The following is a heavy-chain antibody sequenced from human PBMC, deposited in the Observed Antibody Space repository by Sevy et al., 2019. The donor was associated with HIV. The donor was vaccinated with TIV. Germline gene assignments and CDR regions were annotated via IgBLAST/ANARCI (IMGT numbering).Heavy chain of an antibody. J-gene: IGHJ4*02. CDR3: AKDGNDYGDFYFNY. CDR2: ISSSGTTI. V-gene: IGHV3-48*03. CDR1: GFTFSSYE. D-gene: IGHD4-17*01. Sequence: GGSLRLSCEASGFTFSSYEMNWVRQAPGKGLEWVSYISSSGTTIKYADSVKGRFTISRDNAKNSLYMQMNSLRAEDTAVYYCAKDGNDYGDFYFNYWGQGTLVTVSS.